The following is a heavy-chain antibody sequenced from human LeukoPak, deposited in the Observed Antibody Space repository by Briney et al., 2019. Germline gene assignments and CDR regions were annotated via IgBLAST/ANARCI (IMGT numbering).Heavy chain of an antibody. Sequence: PSETLSLTCTVSGYSISSGYYWGWIRQPPGKGLEWIGSIYHSGSTYYNPSLKSRVTISVDTSKNQFSLKLSSVTAADTAVYYCARDYSRFPEESRGGAFDIWGQGTMVTVSS. D-gene: IGHD1-14*01. V-gene: IGHV4-38-2*02. CDR3: ARDYSRFPEESRGGAFDI. CDR1: GYSISSGYY. CDR2: IYHSGST. J-gene: IGHJ3*02.